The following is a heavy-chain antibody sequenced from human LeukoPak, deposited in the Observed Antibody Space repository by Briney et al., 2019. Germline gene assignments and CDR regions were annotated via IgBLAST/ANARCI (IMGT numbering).Heavy chain of an antibody. D-gene: IGHD1-26*01. Sequence: ASVKVSCEASGYTFTSYYMHWVRQAPGQGVEGVGIINPSAGSTSYAQKFQGRVTMTRDTSTSTVYMELSSLRSEDTAVYYCARDAQIVGTTIYFDYWGQGTLVTVSS. CDR1: GYTFTSYY. V-gene: IGHV1-46*01. CDR2: INPSAGST. J-gene: IGHJ4*02. CDR3: ARDAQIVGTTIYFDY.